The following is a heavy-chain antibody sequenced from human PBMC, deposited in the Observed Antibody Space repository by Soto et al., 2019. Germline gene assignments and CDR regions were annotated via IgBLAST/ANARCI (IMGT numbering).Heavy chain of an antibody. D-gene: IGHD1-26*01. V-gene: IGHV1-69*01. CDR1: GCTFSSSS. CDR3: ARDGGRHSGGIDY. J-gene: IGHJ4*02. CDR2: SIPIFGTA. Sequence: QVQLVQSGAEVKKPGSSVKFSCKASGCTFSSSSINWVRQAPGQGLEWMGESIPIFGTANYAQKFQGRVTITADESTSTAYMELRSLRSEDTAVYYCARDGGRHSGGIDYWGQGTLVTVSS.